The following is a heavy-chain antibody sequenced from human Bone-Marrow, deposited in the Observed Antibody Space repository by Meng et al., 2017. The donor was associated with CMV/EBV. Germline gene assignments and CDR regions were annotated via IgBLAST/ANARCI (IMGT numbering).Heavy chain of an antibody. D-gene: IGHD1-14*01. CDR3: ARVFLKRLNQKCPDP. CDR2: INPSSGVT. V-gene: IGHV1-2*02. Sequence: ASVKVSCKASGYTFTDYYMHWVRQAPGQGLEWMGWINPSSGVTKYAQSFQGRVTMTRDTSIKTAYVELRRLSSDDTAVYYCARVFLKRLNQKCPDPLGQGTLVTVSS. CDR1: GYTFTDYY. J-gene: IGHJ5*02.